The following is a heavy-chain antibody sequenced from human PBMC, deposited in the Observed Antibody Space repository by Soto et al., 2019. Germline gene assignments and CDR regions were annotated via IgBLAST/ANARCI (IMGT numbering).Heavy chain of an antibody. V-gene: IGHV3-30-3*01. D-gene: IGHD1-26*01. CDR2: ISSDGTTN. Sequence: QVQLVESGGGVVQPGRSLRLSCAASGFTFTNYALHWVRQAPGKGLEWVAVISSDGTTNYYAGSVKGRFTISRDNSKNTLYLQMNSLRVEDTAVYYCAIILPDGVDYYYGMDVWGQGTTVTVSS. J-gene: IGHJ6*02. CDR3: AIILPDGVDYYYGMDV. CDR1: GFTFTNYA.